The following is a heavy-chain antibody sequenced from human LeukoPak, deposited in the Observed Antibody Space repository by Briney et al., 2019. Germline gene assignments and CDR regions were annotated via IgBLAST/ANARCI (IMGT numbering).Heavy chain of an antibody. CDR2: IIPILGIA. Sequence: ASVKVSCKASGYTFTNSGISWVRQAPGQGLEWMGRIIPILGIANYAQKFQGRVTITADKSTSTAYMELSSLRSEDTAVYYCARKYGPWAFDIWGQGTMVTVSS. CDR1: GYTFTNSG. J-gene: IGHJ3*02. V-gene: IGHV1-69*04. CDR3: ARKYGPWAFDI. D-gene: IGHD3-10*01.